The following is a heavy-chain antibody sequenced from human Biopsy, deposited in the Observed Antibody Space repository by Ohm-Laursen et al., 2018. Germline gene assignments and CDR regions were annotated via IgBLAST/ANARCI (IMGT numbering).Heavy chain of an antibody. CDR1: GDSVTKYY. CDR3: ARDSGILNYGNFKYYHYYGMDV. J-gene: IGHJ6*02. D-gene: IGHD4-11*01. V-gene: IGHV4-59*02. CDR2: IYYSVMT. Sequence: LPLTCSVSGDSVTKYYWSWIRQPPGKGLEWIGHIYYSVMTNYNPSLQSRVSISVDTSRNQVSLTLSSVTAADTAVYYCARDSGILNYGNFKYYHYYGMDVWGQGTKVTVSS.